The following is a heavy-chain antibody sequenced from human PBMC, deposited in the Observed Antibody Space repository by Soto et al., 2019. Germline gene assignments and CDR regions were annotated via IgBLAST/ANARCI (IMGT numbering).Heavy chain of an antibody. CDR3: ARGRTLLWCGEPGRATNWFDP. V-gene: IGHV4-34*01. J-gene: IGHJ5*02. CDR2: INHSGST. Sequence: QVQLQQWGAGLLKPSETLSLTCAVYGGSFSGYYWSWIRQPPGKGLEWIGEINHSGSTNYNPSLKSRVTITVDTSMNQFSLKLSSVTAADTAVYYCARGRTLLWCGEPGRATNWFDPWGQGTLVTVSS. CDR1: GGSFSGYY. D-gene: IGHD3-10*01.